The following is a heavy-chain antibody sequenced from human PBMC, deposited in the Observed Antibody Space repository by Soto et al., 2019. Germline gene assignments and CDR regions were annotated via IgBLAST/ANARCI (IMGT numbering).Heavy chain of an antibody. D-gene: IGHD3-9*01. Sequence: GSLRLSCMASGFTFSNFWMAWVRQAPGKGPEWVANMKGDGSKENYVDSVKGRFTISRDNTKNSVYLQMNSLRAEDTALYYCARDLNYGISSVYYDVFDTWGQGTMVTVSS. V-gene: IGHV3-7*01. CDR3: ARDLNYGISSVYYDVFDT. CDR2: MKGDGSKE. J-gene: IGHJ3*02. CDR1: GFTFSNFW.